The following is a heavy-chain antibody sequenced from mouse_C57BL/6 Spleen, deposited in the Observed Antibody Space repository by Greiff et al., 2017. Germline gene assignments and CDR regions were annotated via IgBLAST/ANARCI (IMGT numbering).Heavy chain of an antibody. D-gene: IGHD1-1*01. J-gene: IGHJ4*01. V-gene: IGHV5-9-1*02. CDR2: ISSGGDYI. Sequence: EVHLVESGEGLVKPGGSLKLSCAASGFTFSSYAMSWVRQTPEKRLEWVAYISSGGDYIYYADTVQGRFTISRDNARNTLYLQMSSLKSEGTAMYYCTRDRLLRYAMDYWGQGTSVTVSS. CDR3: TRDRLLRYAMDY. CDR1: GFTFSSYA.